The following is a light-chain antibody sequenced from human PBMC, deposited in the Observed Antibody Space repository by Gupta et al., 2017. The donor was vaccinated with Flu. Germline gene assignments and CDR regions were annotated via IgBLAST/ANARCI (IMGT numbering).Light chain of an antibody. CDR3: QQYSGSPYT. CDR1: QSVLWRPNNKNY. J-gene: IGKJ2*01. CDR2: WAS. V-gene: IGKV4-1*01. Sequence: NCKSSQSVLWRPNNKNYLAWYQQKPGRPPKVVINWASFRESGVPDRFSGSGSGTDFTLTISSLQAEDVAVYYCQQYSGSPYTFGQGTKLEI.